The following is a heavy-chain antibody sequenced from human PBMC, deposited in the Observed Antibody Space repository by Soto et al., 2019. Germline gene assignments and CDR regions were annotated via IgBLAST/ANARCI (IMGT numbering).Heavy chain of an antibody. J-gene: IGHJ6*02. Sequence: GGSLRLSCAASGFTFSSYSMNWVRQAPGKGLEWVSYISSSSSTIYYADSVKGRFTISRDNAKNSLYLQMNSLRDEDTAVYYCARDAEDIVVVVAATMGYYYGMDVWGQGTTVTVSS. D-gene: IGHD2-15*01. CDR2: ISSSSSTI. CDR1: GFTFSSYS. V-gene: IGHV3-48*02. CDR3: ARDAEDIVVVVAATMGYYYGMDV.